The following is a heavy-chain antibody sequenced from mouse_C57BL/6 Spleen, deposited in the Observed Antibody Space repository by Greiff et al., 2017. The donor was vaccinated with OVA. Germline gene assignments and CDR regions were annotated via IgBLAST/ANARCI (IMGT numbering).Heavy chain of an antibody. V-gene: IGHV1-64*01. CDR2: IHPNSGST. CDR3: APDYYGSRRFAY. D-gene: IGHD1-1*01. J-gene: IGHJ3*01. CDR1: GYTFTSYW. Sequence: QVQLQQPGGELVKPGASVKLSCKASGYTFTSYWMHWVKQRPGQGLEWIGMIHPNSGSTNYNEKFKSKATLTVDKSSSTAYMQLSSLTSEDSAVYYCAPDYYGSRRFAYWGQGTLVTVSA.